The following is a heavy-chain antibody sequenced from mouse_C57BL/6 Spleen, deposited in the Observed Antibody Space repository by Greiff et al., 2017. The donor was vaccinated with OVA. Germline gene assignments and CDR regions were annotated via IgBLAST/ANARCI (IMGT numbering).Heavy chain of an antibody. CDR1: GYTFTSYW. J-gene: IGHJ4*01. Sequence: QVQLQQPGAELVRPGSSVKLSCKASGYTFTSYWMDWVKQRPGQGLEWIGNIYPSDSETHYNQKFKDKDTLTVDKSSSTAYMQLSSLTSEDSAVYYCARSLDYDGAMDYWGQGTSVTVSS. CDR2: IYPSDSET. D-gene: IGHD2-4*01. V-gene: IGHV1-61*01. CDR3: ARSLDYDGAMDY.